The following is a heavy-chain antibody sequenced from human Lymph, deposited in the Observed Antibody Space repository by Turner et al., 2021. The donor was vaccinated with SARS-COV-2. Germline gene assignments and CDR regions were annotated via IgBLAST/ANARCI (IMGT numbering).Heavy chain of an antibody. CDR1: GGTFSSYA. J-gene: IGHJ3*02. CDR2: IIPIVGTA. Sequence: QVRLVQSGAEVKKPGSSVKVSCKASGGTFSSYAISWVRQAPGQGLEWMGGIIPIVGTANYAQKFQDGVTITADESTSTAYMGLSSLRYEDTAVYYCARDTAVAGTLGAFDIWGQGTMVTVSS. D-gene: IGHD6-19*01. CDR3: ARDTAVAGTLGAFDI. V-gene: IGHV1-69*12.